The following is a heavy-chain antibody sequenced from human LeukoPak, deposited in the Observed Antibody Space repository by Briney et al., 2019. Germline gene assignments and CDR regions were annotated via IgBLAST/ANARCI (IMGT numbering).Heavy chain of an antibody. J-gene: IGHJ4*02. CDR2: INHSGST. Sequence: SETLSLTCAVYGGSFSGYYWSWIRQPPGKGLEWIGEINHSGSTNYNPSLKSRVTISVDTSKNQFSLKLSSVTAADTAVYYCANLTGDLNYWGQGTLVTVSS. V-gene: IGHV4-34*01. D-gene: IGHD7-27*01. CDR1: GGSFSGYY. CDR3: ANLTGDLNY.